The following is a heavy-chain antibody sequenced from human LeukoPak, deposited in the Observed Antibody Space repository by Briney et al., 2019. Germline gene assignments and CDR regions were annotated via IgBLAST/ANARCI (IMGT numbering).Heavy chain of an antibody. CDR1: GFTFDDYA. Sequence: GGSLRLSCAASGFTFDDYAMHWVRQAPGKGLEWVSGISWNSGSIGYADSVKGRFTISRDNAKNSLYLQMNSLRAEDTALYYCAKVGSGYYDSSGHFDYWGQGTLVTVSS. J-gene: IGHJ4*02. CDR3: AKVGSGYYDSSGHFDY. V-gene: IGHV3-9*01. CDR2: ISWNSGSI. D-gene: IGHD3-22*01.